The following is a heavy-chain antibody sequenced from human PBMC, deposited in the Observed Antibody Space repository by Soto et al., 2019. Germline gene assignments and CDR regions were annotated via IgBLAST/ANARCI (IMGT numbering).Heavy chain of an antibody. J-gene: IGHJ4*02. Sequence: PGESLKISCKGSGYIFTSYWIAWVRQMPGKGLEWMGIIYPGDSDTRYSPSFQGQVTISAAKSISTAYLQWNSLKASDTAIYYCARGTSDYDSSGYFFDSWGQGTLVTVSS. D-gene: IGHD3-22*01. CDR1: GYIFTSYW. CDR2: IYPGDSDT. V-gene: IGHV5-51*01. CDR3: ARGTSDYDSSGYFFDS.